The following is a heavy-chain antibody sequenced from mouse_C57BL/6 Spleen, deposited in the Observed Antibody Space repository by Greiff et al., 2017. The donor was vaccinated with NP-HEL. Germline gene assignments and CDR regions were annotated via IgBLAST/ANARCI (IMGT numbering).Heavy chain of an antibody. CDR1: GYAFSSSW. Sequence: VKLMESGPELVKPGASVKISCKASGYAFSSSWMNWVKQRPGKGLEWIGRIYPGDGDTNYNGKFKGKATLTADKSSSTAYMQLSSLTSEDSAVYYCARRTYYDGSSPGYFDYWGQGTTLTVSS. D-gene: IGHD1-1*01. CDR2: IYPGDGDT. V-gene: IGHV1-82*01. CDR3: ARRTYYDGSSPGYFDY. J-gene: IGHJ2*01.